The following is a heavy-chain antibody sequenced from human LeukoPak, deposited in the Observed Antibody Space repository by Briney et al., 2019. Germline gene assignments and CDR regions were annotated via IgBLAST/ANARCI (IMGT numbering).Heavy chain of an antibody. V-gene: IGHV3-7*04. Sequence: SGGSLRLSCAASGFTFSRCWMSWVRQAPGKGLEWVANIKQDGSEKYYVDSVKGRFTISRDNAKNSLYLQMNSLTAEDTAVFYCARDGTYTDYDPDFDIWGQGTLVTVSS. CDR2: IKQDGSEK. D-gene: IGHD5-12*01. J-gene: IGHJ4*02. CDR3: ARDGTYTDYDPDFDI. CDR1: GFTFSRCW.